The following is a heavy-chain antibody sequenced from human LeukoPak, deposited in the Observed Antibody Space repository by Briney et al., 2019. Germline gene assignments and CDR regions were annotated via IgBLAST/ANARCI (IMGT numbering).Heavy chain of an antibody. J-gene: IGHJ3*02. CDR3: ARRRVEGGPWRSLDI. CDR1: GYSFTSYW. D-gene: IGHD1-26*01. Sequence: PGESLKISCKGSGYSFTSYWIGWVRQMPGKGLEWMGIIYPGDSDTRYSPSFQGQVTISADKSISTAYLQWSSLKASDTAMYYCARRRVEGGPWRSLDIWGQGTMVIVSS. CDR2: IYPGDSDT. V-gene: IGHV5-51*01.